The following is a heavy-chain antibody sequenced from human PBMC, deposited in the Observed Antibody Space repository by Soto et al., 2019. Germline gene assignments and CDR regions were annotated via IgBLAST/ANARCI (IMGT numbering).Heavy chain of an antibody. J-gene: IGHJ6*02. CDR1: GFTFSSYW. V-gene: IGHV3-30*18. D-gene: IGHD6-19*01. CDR3: VKDGSSGWPYFDDMDV. Sequence: GGSLRLSCAASGFTFSSYWMHWVRQAPGKGLVWVAVILYDGSKKYYADSVKGRFTISRDNSKNALYLQMSSLRAEDTALYYCVKDGSSGWPYFDDMDVWGRGTTVTVSS. CDR2: ILYDGSKK.